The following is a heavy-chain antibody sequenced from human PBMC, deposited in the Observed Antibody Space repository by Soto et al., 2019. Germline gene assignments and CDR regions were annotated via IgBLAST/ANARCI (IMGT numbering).Heavy chain of an antibody. Sequence: VQLVQSGAEVKKPGASVKGSCKASGYTFTNYGISRVRQAHGQGLEWMVWISAYNGNTKYAQKLQGRVTMTTDTSTSTAYMELRSLRSDDTAVYYCAIYSPPVDYWGQGTLVTVSS. D-gene: IGHD2-15*01. V-gene: IGHV1-18*01. CDR3: AIYSPPVDY. J-gene: IGHJ4*02. CDR1: GYTFTNYG. CDR2: ISAYNGNT.